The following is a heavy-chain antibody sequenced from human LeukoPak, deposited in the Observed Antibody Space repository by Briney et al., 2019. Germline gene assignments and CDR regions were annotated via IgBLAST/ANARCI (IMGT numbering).Heavy chain of an antibody. CDR2: IYPADSDS. V-gene: IGHV5-51*01. Sequence: GEPLKISCKGSGYSFTGYWIGWVRQMPGKGLEWIRMIYPADSDSSSSPFFQGQVTISADKSINIAYLQRSSLKASDTAMYYCARHTGSTGAFDIWGRGTMVTVSS. CDR3: ARHTGSTGAFDI. CDR1: GYSFTGYW. D-gene: IGHD1-1*01. J-gene: IGHJ3*02.